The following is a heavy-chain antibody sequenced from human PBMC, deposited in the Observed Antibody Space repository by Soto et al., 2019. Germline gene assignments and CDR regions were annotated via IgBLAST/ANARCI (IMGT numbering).Heavy chain of an antibody. CDR3: AKFIISYSYYYYGMDV. CDR1: GFTFSSYA. Sequence: GGSLRLSCAASGFTFSSYAMSRVRQAPGKGLEWVSAISGSGGSTYYADSVKGRFTISRDNSKNTLYLQMNSLRAEDTAVYYCAKFIISYSYYYYGMDVWGQGTTVTVSS. CDR2: ISGSGGST. J-gene: IGHJ6*02. V-gene: IGHV3-23*01. D-gene: IGHD5-18*01.